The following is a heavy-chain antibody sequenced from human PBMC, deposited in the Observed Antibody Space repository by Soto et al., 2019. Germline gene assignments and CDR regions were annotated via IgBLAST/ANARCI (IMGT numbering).Heavy chain of an antibody. J-gene: IGHJ4*02. CDR3: ARVSDYYGSSARGYYFDY. CDR2: ISSSSSYT. D-gene: IGHD3-22*01. CDR1: GFTFSDYY. V-gene: IGHV3-11*06. Sequence: LRLSCAASGFTFSDYYMSWIRQAPGKGLEWVSYISSSSSYTNYADSVKGRFTISRDNAKNSLYLQMNSLRAEDTAVYYCARVSDYYGSSARGYYFDYWGQGTLVTVSS.